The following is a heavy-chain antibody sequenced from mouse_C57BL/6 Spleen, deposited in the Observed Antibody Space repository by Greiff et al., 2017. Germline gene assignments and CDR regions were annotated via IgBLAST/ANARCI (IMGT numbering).Heavy chain of an antibody. Sequence: EVQLVESGGGLVKPGGSLKLSCAASGFTFSDYGMHWVRQAPEKGLEWVAYISSGSSTNYYADTVKGRFTISRDNAKNTLFLHMTSLRSEDTSMYYCAGNSFYSNYEMDYWGQGTSVTVSS. CDR1: GFTFSDYG. V-gene: IGHV5-17*01. D-gene: IGHD2-5*01. CDR3: AGNSFYSNYEMDY. CDR2: ISSGSSTN. J-gene: IGHJ4*01.